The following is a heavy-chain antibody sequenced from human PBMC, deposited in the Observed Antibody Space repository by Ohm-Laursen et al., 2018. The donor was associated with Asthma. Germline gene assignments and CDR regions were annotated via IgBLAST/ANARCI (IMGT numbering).Heavy chain of an antibody. CDR1: GFTFSNFA. D-gene: IGHD6-13*01. CDR2: ISGNSDSS. Sequence: GSLRLSCSASGFTFSNFAMSWIRQAPGKGLEWVSAISGNSDSSYYADSVKGRFTISRDNSNNTLYLQIKSLRAEDTALYYCAKDQQRLVNGDFDSWGQGTLVTVSS. J-gene: IGHJ4*02. CDR3: AKDQQRLVNGDFDS. V-gene: IGHV3-23*01.